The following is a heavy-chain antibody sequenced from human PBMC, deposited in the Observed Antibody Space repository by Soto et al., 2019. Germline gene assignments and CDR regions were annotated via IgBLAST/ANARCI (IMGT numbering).Heavy chain of an antibody. Sequence: GGSLRLSCAASGFTFSSYGMHWVRQAPGKGLEWVAVIWYDGSNKYYAESVKGPFTISRDNSKNTLYLQMNSLIAEDTAVYYCARDPSYYYDSSGYYYYYYGMDVWGQGTTVTVSS. J-gene: IGHJ6*02. V-gene: IGHV3-33*01. CDR2: IWYDGSNK. CDR3: ARDPSYYYDSSGYYYYYYGMDV. CDR1: GFTFSSYG. D-gene: IGHD3-22*01.